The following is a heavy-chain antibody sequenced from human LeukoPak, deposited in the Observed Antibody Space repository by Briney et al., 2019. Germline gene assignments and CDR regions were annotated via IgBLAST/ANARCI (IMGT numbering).Heavy chain of an antibody. J-gene: IGHJ4*02. CDR2: IYYSGST. CDR3: ARLPVTATAPEHY. V-gene: IGHV4-59*08. CDR1: GGSISSYY. Sequence: PSETLSLTCTVSGGSISSYYWSWIRQPPGKGLEWIGYIYYSGSTNYNPSLKSRVTISVDTSKNQFSLKLSSVTAADTAVYYCARLPVTATAPEHYWGQGTLVTVSS. D-gene: IGHD5-18*01.